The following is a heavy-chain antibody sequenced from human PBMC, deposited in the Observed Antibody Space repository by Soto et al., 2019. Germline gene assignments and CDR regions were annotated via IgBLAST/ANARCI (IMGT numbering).Heavy chain of an antibody. D-gene: IGHD3-16*01. Sequence: QVQLVQSGAEVKKPGASVKVSCKASGYTFTNFGISWVRQAPGQGLEWMGWISAYNGNTNYGQKFQGRFTMTTDTSPSTGYMELRSLRSDGPAVYYCARGGTPIESWGQGTQVTVS. J-gene: IGHJ4*02. CDR3: ARGGTPIES. V-gene: IGHV1-18*01. CDR2: ISAYNGNT. CDR1: GYTFTNFG.